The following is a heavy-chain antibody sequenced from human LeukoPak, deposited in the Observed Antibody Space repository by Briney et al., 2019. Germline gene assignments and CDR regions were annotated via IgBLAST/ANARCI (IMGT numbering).Heavy chain of an antibody. CDR2: ISYDGSNK. CDR3: AKPYSSGWATAEYFQH. V-gene: IGHV3-30*18. Sequence: GGSLRLSCAASGFTVSSNYVSWVRQAPGKGLEWVAVISYDGSNKYYADSVKGRFTISRDNSKNTLYLQMNSLRAEDTAVYYCAKPYSSGWATAEYFQHWGQGTLVTVSS. CDR1: GFTVSSNY. D-gene: IGHD6-19*01. J-gene: IGHJ1*01.